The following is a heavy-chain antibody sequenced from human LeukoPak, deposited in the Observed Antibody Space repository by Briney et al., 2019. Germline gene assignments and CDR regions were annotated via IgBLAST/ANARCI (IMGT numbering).Heavy chain of an antibody. V-gene: IGHV3-74*01. CDR3: ARGVNGYSDY. CDR2: INPDGSTT. Sequence: GGSLRLSCAASGFTFSNSWMHWVRQSPGKGLVWVSRINPDGSTTTYADSVQGRFTISRDIAKDTLYLQMNSLRAEDTAVYFCARGVNGYSDYWGQATLVTVS. D-gene: IGHD6-13*01. J-gene: IGHJ4*02. CDR1: GFTFSNSW.